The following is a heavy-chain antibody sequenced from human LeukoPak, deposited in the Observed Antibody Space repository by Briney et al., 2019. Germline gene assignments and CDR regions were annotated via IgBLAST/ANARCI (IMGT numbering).Heavy chain of an antibody. Sequence: GRSLRLSCAASGFTFDDYAMHWVRQAPGKGLEWVSGISWNSGRIGYADSVKGRFTVSRDNAKNSLYLQMNSLRAEDTALYYCAKEFYGYSYGYVYYYYYVDVWGKGTTVTISS. CDR2: ISWNSGRI. CDR3: AKEFYGYSYGYVYYYYYVDV. V-gene: IGHV3-9*01. D-gene: IGHD5-18*01. J-gene: IGHJ6*03. CDR1: GFTFDDYA.